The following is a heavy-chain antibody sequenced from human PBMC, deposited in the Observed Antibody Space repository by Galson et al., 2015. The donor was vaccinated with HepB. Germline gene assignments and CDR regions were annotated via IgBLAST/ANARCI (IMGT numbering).Heavy chain of an antibody. Sequence: SLRLSCAASGFTFSSYGMHWVRQAPGKGLEWVAVISYDGSNKYYADSVKGRFTISRDNSKNTLYLQMNSLRAEDTAVYYCAKKFGIRGVISSEPFDPWGQGTLVTVSS. CDR1: GFTFSSYG. D-gene: IGHD3-10*01. CDR3: AKKFGIRGVISSEPFDP. V-gene: IGHV3-30*18. J-gene: IGHJ5*02. CDR2: ISYDGSNK.